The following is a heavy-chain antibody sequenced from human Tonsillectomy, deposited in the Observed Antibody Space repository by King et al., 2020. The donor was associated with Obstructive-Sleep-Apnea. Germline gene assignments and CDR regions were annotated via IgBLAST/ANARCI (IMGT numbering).Heavy chain of an antibody. CDR3: ARTLKQWLVLDYYYYGMDV. CDR1: GYTFTSYD. J-gene: IGHJ6*02. Sequence: QLVQSGAEVKKPGASVKVSCKASGYTFTSYDINWVRQATGQGLEWMGWMNPNSGNTGYAQKFQGRVTMTRNTSISTAYMELSSLRSEDTAVYYCARTLKQWLVLDYYYYGMDVWGQGTTVTVSS. D-gene: IGHD6-19*01. V-gene: IGHV1-8*01. CDR2: MNPNSGNT.